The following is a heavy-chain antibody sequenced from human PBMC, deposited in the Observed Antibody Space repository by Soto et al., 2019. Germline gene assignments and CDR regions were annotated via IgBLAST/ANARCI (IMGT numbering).Heavy chain of an antibody. Sequence: QVQLVESGGGVVQPGTSLRLSCVGSGFTLRTYAIHGFRQAPGKGLEWVALTSYDGSNNFYGDSVKGRFTISRHNSRNTVELQMDSLTFEDTALYYCARWGTTGGLDVWGQGTLVSVSS. V-gene: IGHV3-33*05. D-gene: IGHD3-16*01. CDR3: ARWGTTGGLDV. CDR1: GFTLRTYA. J-gene: IGHJ4*02. CDR2: TSYDGSNN.